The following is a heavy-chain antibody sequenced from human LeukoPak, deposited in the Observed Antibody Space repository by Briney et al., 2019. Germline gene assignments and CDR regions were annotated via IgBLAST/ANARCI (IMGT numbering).Heavy chain of an antibody. V-gene: IGHV1-18*01. D-gene: IGHD3-10*01. CDR1: GGTFSSYA. CDR2: MSPHTGNT. Sequence: ASVKVSCKASGGTFSSYAINWVRQAPGQGLEWMGWMSPHTGNTQYTQKLQGRLTMTTDTSTSTAYMDLRSLISDDTAVYFCARGGYYGSGSFPDYWGQGTLVTVSS. CDR3: ARGGYYGSGSFPDY. J-gene: IGHJ4*02.